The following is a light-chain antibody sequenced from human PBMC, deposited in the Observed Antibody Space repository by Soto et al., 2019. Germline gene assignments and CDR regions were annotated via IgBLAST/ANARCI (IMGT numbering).Light chain of an antibody. J-gene: IGKJ1*01. Sequence: DIVMTQSPDSLAVSLGERATINCKSNQSVLFSSKNKNYLAWYQQKIGQPPKLLIYWASTREPGVPDRFSGSGSGTDSTLSISSLQAEDVAVYYCQQFYSTPRTFGQGTKVEVK. CDR2: WAS. V-gene: IGKV4-1*01. CDR1: QSVLFSSKNKNY. CDR3: QQFYSTPRT.